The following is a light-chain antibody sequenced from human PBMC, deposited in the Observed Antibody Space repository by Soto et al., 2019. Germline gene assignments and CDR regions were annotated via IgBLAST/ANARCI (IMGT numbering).Light chain of an antibody. CDR1: SGSIASNY. J-gene: IGLJ3*02. V-gene: IGLV6-57*01. CDR2: EDN. CDR3: QSYDGTNPWV. Sequence: NFMLTQPHSVSESPGKTVTISCTRSSGSIASNYVQWYQQRPGSSPTTVIYEDNHRPSGVPDRFSGSIDSSSNSASLTISGLKTGDEADYYCQSYDGTNPWVLGGGTKLTVL.